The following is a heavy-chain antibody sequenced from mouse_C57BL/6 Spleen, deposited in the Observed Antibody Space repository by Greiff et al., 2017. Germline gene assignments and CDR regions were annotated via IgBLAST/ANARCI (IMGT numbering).Heavy chain of an antibody. J-gene: IGHJ1*03. CDR2: IYPRSGNT. Sequence: VQGVESGAELARPGASVKLSCKASGYTFTSYGISWVKQRTGQGLEWIGEIYPRSGNTYYNEKFKGKATLTADKSSSTAYMELRSLTSEDSAVYFCARYTTVVAKYFDVWGTGTTVTVSS. V-gene: IGHV1-81*01. D-gene: IGHD1-1*01. CDR1: GYTFTSYG. CDR3: ARYTTVVAKYFDV.